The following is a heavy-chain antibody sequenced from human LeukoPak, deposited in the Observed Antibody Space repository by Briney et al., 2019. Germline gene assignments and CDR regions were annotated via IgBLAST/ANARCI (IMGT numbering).Heavy chain of an antibody. D-gene: IGHD1-1*01. CDR3: ARDGWNVFFDY. Sequence: GGSLRLSCAASGFTFSSYAMSWVRQAPGKGLEWVSSVSGGGGTTHHADSVKGRFTISRDKYKSTLYLQMNSLGAGDTAVYYCARDGWNVFFDYWGQGALVSVSS. CDR2: VSGGGGTT. J-gene: IGHJ4*02. CDR1: GFTFSSYA. V-gene: IGHV3-23*01.